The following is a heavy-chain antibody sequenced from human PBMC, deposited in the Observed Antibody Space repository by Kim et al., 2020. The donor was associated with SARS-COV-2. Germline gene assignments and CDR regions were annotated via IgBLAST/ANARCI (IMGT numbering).Heavy chain of an antibody. D-gene: IGHD5-12*01. CDR2: ISSSSSYI. CDR3: ARGGQGGGYSGYDTTFLDYYYYGMDV. CDR1: GFTFSSYS. V-gene: IGHV3-21*01. J-gene: IGHJ6*02. Sequence: GGSLRLSCAASGFTFSSYSMNWVRQAPGKGLEWVSSISSSSSYIYYADSVKGRFTISRDNAKNSLYLQMNSLRAEDTAVYYCARGGQGGGYSGYDTTFLDYYYYGMDVWGQGTTVTVSS.